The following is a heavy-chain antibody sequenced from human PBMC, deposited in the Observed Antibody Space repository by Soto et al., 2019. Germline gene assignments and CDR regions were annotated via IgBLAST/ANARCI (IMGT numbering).Heavy chain of an antibody. V-gene: IGHV1-69*13. Sequence: ASVKVSCKASGGTFSSYAISWVRQAPGQGLEWMGGIIPIFGTANYAQKFQGRVTITADESTSTAYMELSSLRSEDTAVYYCATLTDIYSNYQRDYYCYGMDVWGQGTTVTVSS. J-gene: IGHJ6*02. CDR3: ATLTDIYSNYQRDYYCYGMDV. CDR2: IIPIFGTA. CDR1: GGTFSSYA. D-gene: IGHD4-4*01.